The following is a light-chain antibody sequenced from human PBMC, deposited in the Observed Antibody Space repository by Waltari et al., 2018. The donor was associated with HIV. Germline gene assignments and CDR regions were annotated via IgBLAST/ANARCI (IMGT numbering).Light chain of an antibody. CDR2: KAS. Sequence: DIQMTQSPSTLSASVGDRVTITCRASQNINYWLAWYQQRPGKAPKLLIYKASSLESGVPSRFSGSGSETEFSLTVSILQRDDFATYFCQQYKSSSSTFGQGTTVDIK. CDR1: QNINYW. V-gene: IGKV1-5*03. CDR3: QQYKSSSST. J-gene: IGKJ1*01.